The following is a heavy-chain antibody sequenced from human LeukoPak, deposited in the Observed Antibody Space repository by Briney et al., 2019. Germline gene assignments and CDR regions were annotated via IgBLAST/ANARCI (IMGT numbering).Heavy chain of an antibody. J-gene: IGHJ4*02. CDR1: GGTFSSYA. V-gene: IGHV1-69*04. CDR2: IIPILGIG. D-gene: IGHD5-18*01. Sequence: SVKVSCKASGGTFSSYAISWVRQAPGQGLEWMGRIIPILGIGNYAQKFQGRVTITADKSTSTAYMELSSLRSEDTAVYYCASQSYSYGYGKKYYFDYWGQGTLVTVSS. CDR3: ASQSYSYGYGKKYYFDY.